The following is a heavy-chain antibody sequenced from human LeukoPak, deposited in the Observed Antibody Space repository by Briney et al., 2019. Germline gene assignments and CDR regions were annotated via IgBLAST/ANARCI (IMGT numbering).Heavy chain of an antibody. Sequence: ASVKVSCKASGYTLTSYYMHWVRQAPGQGLEWMGIINPSGGSTSYAQKFQGRVTMTRDTSTSTVYMELSSLRSEDTAVYYCARAYCSGGSCYSTWFDPWGQGTLVTVSS. CDR2: INPSGGST. D-gene: IGHD2-15*01. V-gene: IGHV1-46*01. CDR1: GYTLTSYY. J-gene: IGHJ5*02. CDR3: ARAYCSGGSCYSTWFDP.